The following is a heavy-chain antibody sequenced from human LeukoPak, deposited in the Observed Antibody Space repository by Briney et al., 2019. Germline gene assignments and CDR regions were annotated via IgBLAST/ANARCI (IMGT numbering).Heavy chain of an antibody. J-gene: IGHJ5*02. Sequence: PSETLSLTCAVYGGSFSGYYWSWIRQPPGKGLEWIGEINHSGSTNYNPSLKSRVTISVDTSKNQFSLKLSSVTAADTAVYYCARGGRGGCCSSTSCHRRILYNWFDPWGQGTLVTVSS. CDR2: INHSGST. CDR3: ARGGRGGCCSSTSCHRRILYNWFDP. CDR1: GGSFSGYY. D-gene: IGHD2-2*01. V-gene: IGHV4-34*01.